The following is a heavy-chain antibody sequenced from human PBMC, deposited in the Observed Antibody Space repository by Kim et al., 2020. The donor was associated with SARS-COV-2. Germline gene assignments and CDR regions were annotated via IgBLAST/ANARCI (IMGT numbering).Heavy chain of an antibody. D-gene: IGHD1-7*01. J-gene: IGHJ4*01. Sequence: GGSLRLSCAASGFTFSSYGMHWVRQAPGKGLEWVAFISYDEINKYYGDSVQGRFTISRDNSKNTVYLQMNSLRPEDTAVYFCARGSDDWNYLGGDDLDYWGQGTPVTVSS. CDR2: ISYDEINK. CDR3: ARGSDDWNYLGGDDLDY. V-gene: IGHV3-30*03. CDR1: GFTFSSYG.